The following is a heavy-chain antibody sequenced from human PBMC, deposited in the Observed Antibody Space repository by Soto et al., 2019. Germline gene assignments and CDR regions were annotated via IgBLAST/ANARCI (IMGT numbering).Heavy chain of an antibody. D-gene: IGHD6-19*01. CDR1: GYTFTYYH. J-gene: IGHJ4*02. CDR2: INPNGGDT. V-gene: IGHV1-46*01. CDR3: ASAAVTGTAGLDF. Sequence: SVKVSCKASGYTFTYYHVHWVRQAPGQGLEWMGMINPNGGDTTYAQKFQGRVTMTRDTSTSTAYMELSRLTSDDTAVYYCASAAVTGTAGLDFWGQGTQVTVSS.